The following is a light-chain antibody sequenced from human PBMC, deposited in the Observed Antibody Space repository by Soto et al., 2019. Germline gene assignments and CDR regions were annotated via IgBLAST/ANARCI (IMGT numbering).Light chain of an antibody. Sequence: QSVLTQPASVSGSPGQSITISCTGTSSDVGAYDYVSWYQQYPGKAPKLMIYEVTSRPSGVSSRFSGSKSGNTASLTISGLQADDEADYYCGSYPGTNTLAYVFGTGTKVTVL. CDR3: GSYPGTNTLAYV. CDR2: EVT. CDR1: SSDVGAYDY. V-gene: IGLV2-14*01. J-gene: IGLJ1*01.